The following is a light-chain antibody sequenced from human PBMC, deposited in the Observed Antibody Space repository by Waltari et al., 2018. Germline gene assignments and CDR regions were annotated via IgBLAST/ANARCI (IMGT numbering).Light chain of an antibody. Sequence: QSALTQPASVSGSPGQSITISCTGTSSDVGGHNHVSWYQQHTGQAPKLLIYDVTKCPSGGSDGVSDAKSGNTASLTISGLQAEDEAYYYCNAFTSSTAWVFGGGTRVTVL. CDR2: DVT. CDR3: NAFTSSTAWV. V-gene: IGLV2-14*03. CDR1: SSDVGGHNH. J-gene: IGLJ3*02.